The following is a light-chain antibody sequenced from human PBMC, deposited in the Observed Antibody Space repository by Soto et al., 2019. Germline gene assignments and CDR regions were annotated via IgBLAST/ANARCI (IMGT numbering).Light chain of an antibody. Sequence: QSALTQPASVSGSPGQSITISCTGTSSDVGTYNLVSWYQQHPGKAPKLMIFEGSKRPSGVSNRFSGSKSGNTASLTISGLQAEDEADYYCCSYARSSTYVFGTGTKLTAL. J-gene: IGLJ1*01. V-gene: IGLV2-23*01. CDR2: EGS. CDR1: SSDVGTYNL. CDR3: CSYARSSTYV.